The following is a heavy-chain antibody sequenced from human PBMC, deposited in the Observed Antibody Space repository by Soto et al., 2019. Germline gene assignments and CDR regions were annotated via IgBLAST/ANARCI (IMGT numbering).Heavy chain of an antibody. CDR3: ARISAYWYFDL. V-gene: IGHV2-26*01. CDR1: GFSLSNARMG. Sequence: QVTLKESGPLLVKPAETLTLTCAVSGFSLSNARMGISWIRQPPGKALECLTHIFSNDEKSYSTSLKSRLTISKNPPKSQVVLTMTKMDPVDTATYYCARISAYWYFDLWGRGHLVTASS. J-gene: IGHJ2*01. CDR2: IFSNDEK.